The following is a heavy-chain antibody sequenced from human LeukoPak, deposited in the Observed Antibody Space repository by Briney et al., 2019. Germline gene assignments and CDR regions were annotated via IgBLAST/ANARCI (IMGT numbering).Heavy chain of an antibody. J-gene: IGHJ4*02. CDR2: IIPIFGTA. Sequence: SEKISCTAFRDTFSSYTISWVRHDPGQGLEWMREIIPIFGTANYAQKFQGRVTITADESTSTAYMELSSLRSEDTAVYYCARDILYDSSGYPLDYWGQGTLVTVSS. D-gene: IGHD3-22*01. CDR3: ARDILYDSSGYPLDY. CDR1: RDTFSSYT. V-gene: IGHV1-69*13.